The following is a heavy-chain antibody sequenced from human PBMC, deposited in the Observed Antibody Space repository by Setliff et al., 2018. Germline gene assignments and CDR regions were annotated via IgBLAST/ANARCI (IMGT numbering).Heavy chain of an antibody. Sequence: GGSLRLSCAASGFTFDDYVMSWVRQAPGKGLEWVSDINRNGGRIGYADPVKGRFTISRDNAKNSLYLQMNSLGAEDTALYYCARDFGRYCSSTSCYDAMYYFDYWGQGTLVTVSS. D-gene: IGHD2-2*01. CDR1: GFTFDDYV. CDR3: ARDFGRYCSSTSCYDAMYYFDY. J-gene: IGHJ4*02. V-gene: IGHV3-20*04. CDR2: INRNGGRI.